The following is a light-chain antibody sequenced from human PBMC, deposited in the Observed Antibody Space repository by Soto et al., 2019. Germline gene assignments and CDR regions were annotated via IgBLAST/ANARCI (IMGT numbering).Light chain of an antibody. Sequence: EVVLTQSPGTVSLSPGERATLSCRASQSVTNNYLAWYQQKAGQAPRLLIYAASSRATGIPDRFSGSGSWTAVTFSISRLEPEDFAVYYCPQYGNSITWTFGQGTKGEIK. J-gene: IGKJ1*01. CDR2: AAS. V-gene: IGKV3-20*01. CDR3: PQYGNSITWT. CDR1: QSVTNNY.